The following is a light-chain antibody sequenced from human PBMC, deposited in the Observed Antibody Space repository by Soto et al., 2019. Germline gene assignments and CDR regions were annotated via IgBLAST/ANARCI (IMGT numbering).Light chain of an antibody. CDR2: ENT. V-gene: IGLV1-40*01. CDR3: QSYYSGLSSWV. J-gene: IGLJ2*01. Sequence: QSVLTQPPSVSGAPGQRVTISCTGSSSNIGADFDVHWYHQVPGTAPKLLIYENTKRPSGVPDRFSGSKSGTSASLAITGLLPDDDADYYYQSYYSGLSSWVFGGGTKLTVL. CDR1: SSNIGADFD.